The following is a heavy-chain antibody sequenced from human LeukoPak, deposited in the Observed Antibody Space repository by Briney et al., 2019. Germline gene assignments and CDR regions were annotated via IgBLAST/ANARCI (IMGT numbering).Heavy chain of an antibody. D-gene: IGHD6-13*01. CDR2: ISAYNGNT. V-gene: IGHV1-18*01. CDR3: ARAIAAAGDAFDI. CDR1: GYTFTSCG. Sequence: ASVKVSCKASGYTFTSCGISWVRQAPGQGLEWMGWISAYNGNTNYAQKPQGRVTMTTDTSTSTAYMELRSLRSDDTAVYYCARAIAAAGDAFDIWGQGTMVTVSS. J-gene: IGHJ3*02.